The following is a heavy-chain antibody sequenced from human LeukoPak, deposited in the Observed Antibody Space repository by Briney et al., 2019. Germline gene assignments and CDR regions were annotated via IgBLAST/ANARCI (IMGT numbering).Heavy chain of an antibody. J-gene: IGHJ5*02. CDR1: GYSFTSYW. CDR2: IYPGDSDT. V-gene: IGHV5-51*01. CDR3: ARHKSSVSFYWIHP. Sequence: GESLKISCKGSGYSFTSYWIGWVRQMPGKGLEWMGIIYPGDSDTSYSPSFQGQVTISAEKSISTAYRQWSSLKASDTAMYYCARHKSSVSFYWIHPCGQVTLVTVSS. D-gene: IGHD2/OR15-2a*01.